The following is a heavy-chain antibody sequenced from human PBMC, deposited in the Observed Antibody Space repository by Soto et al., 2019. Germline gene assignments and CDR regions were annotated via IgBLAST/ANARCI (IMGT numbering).Heavy chain of an antibody. CDR2: IYYSGRT. CDR3: ARDGIAMRWFDP. J-gene: IGHJ5*02. D-gene: IGHD1-20*01. CDR1: GGSVSSGNYY. Sequence: PSETLSLTCTVSGGSVSSGNYYWSWIRQPPGRGLEWIGHIYYSGRTNYNPSLKSRVTISADTSKNQFFLKLNSVTAADTAVYYCARDGIAMRWFDPWGQGTLVTVSS. V-gene: IGHV4-61*01.